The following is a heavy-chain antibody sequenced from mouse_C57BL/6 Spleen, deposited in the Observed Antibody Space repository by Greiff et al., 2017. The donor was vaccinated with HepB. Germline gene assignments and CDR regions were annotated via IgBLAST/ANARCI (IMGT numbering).Heavy chain of an antibody. CDR1: GYTFTTYP. D-gene: IGHD2-5*01. J-gene: IGHJ4*01. V-gene: IGHV1-47*01. CDR3: ARGDSNHYYAMDY. Sequence: ESGAELVKPGASVKMSCKASGYTFTTYPIEWMKQNHGKSLEWIGNFHPYNDDTKYNEKFKGKATLTVEKSSSTVYLELSRLTSDDSAVYYCARGDSNHYYAMDYWGQGTSVTVSS. CDR2: FHPYNDDT.